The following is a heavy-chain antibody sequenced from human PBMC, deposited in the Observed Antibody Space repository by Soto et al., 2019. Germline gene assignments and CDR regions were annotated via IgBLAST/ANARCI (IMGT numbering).Heavy chain of an antibody. D-gene: IGHD3-22*01. V-gene: IGHV3-33*01. CDR2: IWYDGSNK. CDR3: ARDLDSSGSIDY. J-gene: IGHJ4*02. CDR1: GFTFSSYG. Sequence: QVQLVESGGGVVQPGRSLRLSCAASGFTFSSYGMHWVRQAPGKGLEWVAVIWYDGSNKYYADSVKGRFTISRDNSKNPLYLQMNSLRAEDTAVYYCARDLDSSGSIDYWGQGTLVTVSS.